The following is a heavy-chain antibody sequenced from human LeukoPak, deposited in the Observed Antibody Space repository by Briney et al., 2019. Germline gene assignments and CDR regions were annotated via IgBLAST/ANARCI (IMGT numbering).Heavy chain of an antibody. D-gene: IGHD3-22*01. J-gene: IGHJ3*02. CDR2: IYHSGST. V-gene: IGHV4-38-2*02. CDR3: ARTATYYYDSSGYFDDAFDI. CDR1: GYSISSGYY. Sequence: SETLSLTCTVSGYSISSGYYWGWIRQPPGKGLEWMGSIYHSGSTYYNPSLKSRVTISVDTSKNQFSLKLSSVTAADTAVYYGARTATYYYDSSGYFDDAFDIWGQGTMVTVSS.